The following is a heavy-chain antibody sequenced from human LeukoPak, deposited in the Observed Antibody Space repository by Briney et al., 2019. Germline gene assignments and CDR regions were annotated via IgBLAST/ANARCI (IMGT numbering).Heavy chain of an antibody. Sequence: GGSLRLSCAASGFTFSSYGMHWVRQAPGKGLEWVAVIWYDGSNKYYADSVKGRLTISRDNSKNTLFLQMNSLRAEDTAVYYCAKDLYDSSGSRYDYWGQGTLVTVSS. V-gene: IGHV3-33*06. D-gene: IGHD3-22*01. CDR1: GFTFSSYG. J-gene: IGHJ4*02. CDR2: IWYDGSNK. CDR3: AKDLYDSSGSRYDY.